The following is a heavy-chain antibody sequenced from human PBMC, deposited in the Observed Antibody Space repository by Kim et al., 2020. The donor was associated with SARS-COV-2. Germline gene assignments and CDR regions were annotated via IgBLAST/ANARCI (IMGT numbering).Heavy chain of an antibody. V-gene: IGHV3-7*01. CDR2: IKEDGSEK. CDR3: ARSAGGYWYFVL. CDR1: GFTFSSYR. Sequence: GGSLRLSCAASGFTFSSYRMTWVRQAPGKGLEWVANIKEDGSEKYYVDSVKGRFTISRDNTKNSLYLQMNSLRVDDTATYYCARSAGGYWYFVLWGRGSLVTVSS. J-gene: IGHJ2*01. D-gene: IGHD3-10*01.